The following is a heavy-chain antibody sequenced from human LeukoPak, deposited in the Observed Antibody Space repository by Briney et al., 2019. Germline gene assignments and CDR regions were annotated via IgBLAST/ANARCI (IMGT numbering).Heavy chain of an antibody. CDR1: GFTFSSYG. J-gene: IGHJ4*02. D-gene: IGHD6-13*01. CDR3: AKDHSTSTWPDY. CDR2: IWYDGDSK. V-gene: IGHV3-33*06. Sequence: GTSLRLFCVASGFTFSSYGMHWVRQAPGKGLEWVAVIWYDGDSKYYVDSVKGRFTISRDNSRNTLFSQMNSLRAEDTAVYYCAKDHSTSTWPDYWGQGTLVTVSS.